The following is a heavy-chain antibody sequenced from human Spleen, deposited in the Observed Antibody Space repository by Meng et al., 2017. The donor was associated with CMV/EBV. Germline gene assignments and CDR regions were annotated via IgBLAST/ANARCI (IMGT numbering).Heavy chain of an antibody. V-gene: IGHV3-15*07. CDR1: GFSFSDAW. CDR3: TTDRGGAHY. J-gene: IGHJ4*02. CDR2: IRSKSDGGTT. D-gene: IGHD3-16*01. Sequence: SCVVTGFSFSDAWMSWVRQAPGKGLGWVGRIRSKSDGGTTDDAAPVKGRFIISRDDSKNTLYLQMNSLRIEDTAVYYCTTDRGGAHYWGQGALVTVSS.